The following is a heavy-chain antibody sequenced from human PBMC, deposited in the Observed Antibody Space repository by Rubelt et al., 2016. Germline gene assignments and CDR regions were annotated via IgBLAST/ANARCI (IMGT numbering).Heavy chain of an antibody. CDR2: INHSGST. Sequence: QVQLQQWGAGLLKPSETLSLTCGVYGGSFSGYYWSWIRQSPGKGLEWIGEINHSGSTNYNPSLKSRVTISVDTSKNQFSLKLSSLTAADTAVYYCARMAGNYYGMDVWGQGTTVTVSS. V-gene: IGHV4-34*01. CDR3: ARMAGNYYGMDV. D-gene: IGHD5-24*01. J-gene: IGHJ6*02. CDR1: GGSFSGYY.